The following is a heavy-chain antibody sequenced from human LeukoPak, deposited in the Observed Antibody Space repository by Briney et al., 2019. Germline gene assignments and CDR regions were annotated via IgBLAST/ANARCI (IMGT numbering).Heavy chain of an antibody. J-gene: IGHJ4*02. Sequence: ASVKASCKASGGTFSSYAFSWVRQAPGQGLEWMGGIIPIFGTPNYAQKFQGRVTIATDEPTSTAYMELSSLRSEDTAVYYCARGGFGYYDSSGYYAYYFDYWGQGTLVTVSS. V-gene: IGHV1-69*05. CDR2: IIPIFGTP. CDR3: ARGGFGYYDSSGYYAYYFDY. CDR1: GGTFSSYA. D-gene: IGHD3-22*01.